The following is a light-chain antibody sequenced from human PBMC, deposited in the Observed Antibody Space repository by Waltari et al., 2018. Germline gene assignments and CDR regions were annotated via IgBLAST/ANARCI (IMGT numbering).Light chain of an antibody. Sequence: QSALTQPASVSGSPGQSITITCTGTISDVGSYNIVSLYQRQPGKAPKLMIYEVSKRPSGVSNRFSGSKSGNTASLTISGLQAEDEADYYCCSYAGSGLVFGTGTKVTVL. CDR2: EVS. CDR1: ISDVGSYNI. V-gene: IGLV2-23*02. J-gene: IGLJ1*01. CDR3: CSYAGSGLV.